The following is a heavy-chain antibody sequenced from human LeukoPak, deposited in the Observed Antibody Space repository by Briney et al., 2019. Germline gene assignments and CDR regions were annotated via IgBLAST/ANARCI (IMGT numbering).Heavy chain of an antibody. D-gene: IGHD1-26*01. CDR1: GGSFRGYY. J-gene: IGHJ4*02. CDR2: INHRGST. V-gene: IGHV4-34*01. CDR3: ARYVRNSGTFYLDY. Sequence: SETLSLTCAVYGGSFRGYYWSWIRQPPGKGLEWIGEINHRGSTKYNPSLKSRVTISVDTSKNQFSLNLRSVTAADTAVYYCARYVRNSGTFYLDYWGQGTLVTVSS.